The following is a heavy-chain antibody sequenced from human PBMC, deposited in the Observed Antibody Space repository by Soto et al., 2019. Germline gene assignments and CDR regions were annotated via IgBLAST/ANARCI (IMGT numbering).Heavy chain of an antibody. J-gene: IGHJ4*02. CDR3: ETDIGSSGYSPYYFDY. Sequence: EVQLVESGGGLVQPGRSLRLSCAASGFTFDDYAMHWVRQAPGKGLEWVSGSSWNSGSIGYEDSVKGRFTISRDNAKKSLYLQMNSLRAEDTALYYCETDIGSSGYSPYYFDYWGQRTLVTVSS. D-gene: IGHD3-22*01. V-gene: IGHV3-9*01. CDR2: SSWNSGSI. CDR1: GFTFDDYA.